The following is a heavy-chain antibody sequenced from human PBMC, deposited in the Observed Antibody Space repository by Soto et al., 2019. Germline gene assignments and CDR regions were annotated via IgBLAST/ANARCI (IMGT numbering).Heavy chain of an antibody. Sequence: GGSRRLSCAPSGFTFSSYWMSWVRQAPGKGLEWVANIKQDGSEKYYVDSVKGRFTISRDNAKNSLYLQMNSLRAEDTAVYYCARVAYYDYVWGSYRYNYFDYWGQGTLVTVSS. D-gene: IGHD3-16*02. J-gene: IGHJ4*02. V-gene: IGHV3-7*03. CDR2: IKQDGSEK. CDR1: GFTFSSYW. CDR3: ARVAYYDYVWGSYRYNYFDY.